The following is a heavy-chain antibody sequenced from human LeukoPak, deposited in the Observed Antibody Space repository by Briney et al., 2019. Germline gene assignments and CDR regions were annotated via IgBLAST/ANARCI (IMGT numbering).Heavy chain of an antibody. CDR2: IYHSGST. D-gene: IGHD2-21*02. CDR1: GGSISSYY. J-gene: IGHJ5*02. CDR3: ARGLTPFSP. V-gene: IGHV4-59*12. Sequence: PSETLSLTCTVSGGSISSYYWSWIRQPPGKGLEWIGYIYHSGSTYYNPSLKSRVTISVDRSKNQFSLKLSSVTAADTAVYYCARGLTPFSPWGQGTLVTVPS.